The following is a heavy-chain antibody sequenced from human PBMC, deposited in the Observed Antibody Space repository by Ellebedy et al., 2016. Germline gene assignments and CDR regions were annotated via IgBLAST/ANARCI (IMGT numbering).Heavy chain of an antibody. CDR1: GFTFGNYD. CDR3: AKVGCSSSSCPLDS. J-gene: IGHJ4*02. V-gene: IGHV3-23*01. CDR2: ISGGGDIT. D-gene: IGHD2-2*01. Sequence: GESLKISCAASGFTFGNYDMSWVRQAPGKGLEWVSVISGGGDITYYANSVKGRFTISRDNSRNTLYLQMNSLGADDTAVYYCAKVGCSSSSCPLDSWGQGTLVTVSS.